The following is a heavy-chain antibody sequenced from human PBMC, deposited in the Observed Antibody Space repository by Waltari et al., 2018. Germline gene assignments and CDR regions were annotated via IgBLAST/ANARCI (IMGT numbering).Heavy chain of an antibody. J-gene: IGHJ4*02. D-gene: IGHD2-15*01. CDR3: ARGQDSAKIHY. CDR1: GGSFSGHY. V-gene: IGHV4-34*01. CDR2: VHPSGST. Sequence: QVQLHQWGAGLLKPSETLSLTCAIYGGSFSGHYKGWIRQPPGKGLEWIGEVHPSGSTDYNPSLKSRVTISVDTSKNQFSLNLSSVTAADTAIYYCARGQDSAKIHYWGQGTLVTVSS.